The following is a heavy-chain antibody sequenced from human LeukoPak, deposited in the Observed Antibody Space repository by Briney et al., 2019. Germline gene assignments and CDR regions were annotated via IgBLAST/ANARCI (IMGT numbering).Heavy chain of an antibody. CDR2: ISGSGGST. CDR1: GFTFSSYA. Sequence: PGGSLRLSCAASGFTFSSYAMSWVRQAPGKGLEWVSGISGSGGSTYYADSVKGRFTISRDTSKNTLYLQMNSLGAEDTAVYYCAKDGSGEGQFDYWGQGTLVTVSS. J-gene: IGHJ4*02. V-gene: IGHV3-23*01. D-gene: IGHD2-15*01. CDR3: AKDGSGEGQFDY.